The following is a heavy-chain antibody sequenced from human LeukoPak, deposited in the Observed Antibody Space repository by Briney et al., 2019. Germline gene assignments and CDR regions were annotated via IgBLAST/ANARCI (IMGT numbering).Heavy chain of an antibody. V-gene: IGHV3-21*01. CDR2: ISTDSNTV. CDR1: GFTFSAFI. CDR3: ARVAWMVSAGHSNSWRADS. Sequence: GGSLRLSCKATGFTFSAFILTWVRQTPGKGLEWVSSISTDSNTVHYALSVKNRFTISRDDAKQTLYLKMNRLRADDTAVYYCARVAWMVSAGHSNSWRADSWGQGILVTVSS. D-gene: IGHD2-8*01. J-gene: IGHJ4*02.